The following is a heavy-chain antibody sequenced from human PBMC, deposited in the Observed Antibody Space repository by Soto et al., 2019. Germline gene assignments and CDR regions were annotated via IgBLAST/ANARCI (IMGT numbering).Heavy chain of an antibody. Sequence: PGGSLRLSCAASGFTFSNAWMNWVRQAPGKGLEWVGRIKSKTDGGTTDYAAPVKGRFTISRDDSKNTLYLQMNSLKTEDTALYYCTTAPGPSTVTYNPLDYWGQGTLVTVSS. J-gene: IGHJ4*02. CDR1: GFTFSNAW. D-gene: IGHD4-17*01. CDR2: IKSKTDGGTT. V-gene: IGHV3-15*07. CDR3: TTAPGPSTVTYNPLDY.